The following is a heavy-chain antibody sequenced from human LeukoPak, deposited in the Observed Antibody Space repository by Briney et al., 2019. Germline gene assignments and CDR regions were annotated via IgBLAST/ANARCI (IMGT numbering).Heavy chain of an antibody. CDR3: ARDTRAPYYYYMDV. Sequence: GGSLRLSCAASGFTFSDYYMSWIRQAPGKGLEWVSYISSSGSTIYYADSVKGRFTISRDNAKNSLYLQMNSLRAEDTAVYYCARDTRAPYYYYMDVWGKGTTATISS. D-gene: IGHD1-26*01. CDR1: GFTFSDYY. CDR2: ISSSGSTI. J-gene: IGHJ6*03. V-gene: IGHV3-11*01.